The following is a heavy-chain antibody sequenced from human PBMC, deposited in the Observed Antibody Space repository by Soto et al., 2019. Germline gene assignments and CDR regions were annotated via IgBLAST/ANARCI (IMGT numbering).Heavy chain of an antibody. CDR2: IVACSGNT. D-gene: IGHD4-17*01. CDR3: AAVSYGDPYYFDY. J-gene: IGHJ4*02. V-gene: IGHV1-58*01. CDR1: GFTFTSCA. Sequence: ASVKAFRKASGFTFTSCALSWVRQATGQRLEWIGWIVACSGNTNYAQKFQERVTMTRDMSTSTAYMELSSLRSEDTAVYYCAAVSYGDPYYFDYWRQGTLVTVSS.